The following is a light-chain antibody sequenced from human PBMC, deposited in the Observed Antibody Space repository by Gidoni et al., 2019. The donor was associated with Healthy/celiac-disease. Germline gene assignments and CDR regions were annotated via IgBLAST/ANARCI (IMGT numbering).Light chain of an antibody. CDR3: AAWDDSLSGRGVV. CDR2: RNN. Sequence: QSVLTQPPSASGPPGQRVTISCSGSRSNIGSNYVYWYQQLPGTAPQLLIYRNNQRPSGVPDRFSSSKSGTSASLAISGLRSEDEADYYCAAWDDSLSGRGVVFGGGTKLTVL. V-gene: IGLV1-47*01. J-gene: IGLJ2*01. CDR1: RSNIGSNY.